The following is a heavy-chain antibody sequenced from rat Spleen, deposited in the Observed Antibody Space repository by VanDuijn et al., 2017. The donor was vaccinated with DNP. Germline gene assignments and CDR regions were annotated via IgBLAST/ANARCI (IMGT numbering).Heavy chain of an antibody. V-gene: IGHV3-1*01. CDR2: ISFSGSP. CDR1: GSSITSNY. J-gene: IGHJ2*01. Sequence: EVRLQESGPGLVKPSQSLSLTCSVTGSSITSNYWGWIRQFPGNKMEYIRHISFSGSPNYNPSLKSRISITRDTSKNQYFLQLSSVTTEDTATYYCARWVRALDYWGHGVMVTVSS. D-gene: IGHD4-1*01. CDR3: ARWVRALDY.